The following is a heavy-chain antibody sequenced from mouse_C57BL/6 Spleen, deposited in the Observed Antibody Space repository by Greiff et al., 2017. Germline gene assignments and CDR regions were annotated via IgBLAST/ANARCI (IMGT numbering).Heavy chain of an antibody. CDR1: GFNIKDDY. Sequence: VQLQQSGAELVRPGASVKLSCTASGFNIKDDYMHWVKQRPEQGLEWIGWIDPENGDTEYASKFQGKATITADTSSNTAYLQLSSLTSEDTAVYYCTTPLPEGFDYWGQGTTLTVSS. D-gene: IGHD2-1*01. J-gene: IGHJ2*01. CDR3: TTPLPEGFDY. CDR2: IDPENGDT. V-gene: IGHV14-4*01.